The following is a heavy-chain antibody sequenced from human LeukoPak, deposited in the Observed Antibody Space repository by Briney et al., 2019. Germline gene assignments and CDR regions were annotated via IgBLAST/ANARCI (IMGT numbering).Heavy chain of an antibody. CDR2: INHSGST. D-gene: IGHD2-2*01. J-gene: IGHJ5*02. V-gene: IGHV4-34*01. CDR3: ARRRSGYCSSTSCRNWFDP. CDR1: GGSFSGYY. Sequence: SETLSLTCAVYGGSFSGYYWSWIRQPPGKGLEWIGEINHSGSTNYNPSLKSRVTISVDTSKNQFSLKLSSVTAADTAVYYCARRRSGYCSSTSCRNWFDPWGQGTLVTVSS.